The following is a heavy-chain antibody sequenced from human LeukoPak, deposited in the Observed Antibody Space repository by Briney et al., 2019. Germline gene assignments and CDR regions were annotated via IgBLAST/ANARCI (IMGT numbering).Heavy chain of an antibody. Sequence: GGSVRLSCAASGLTFYNDCMTWVRQAPGKGLEWVANIKQDGSEKFYVDSVKGRFTISRDNAKNSLYLQMNSLRAEDTAVYYCARELISWFDPWGQGTLVTVSS. CDR2: IKQDGSEK. CDR1: GLTFYNDC. CDR3: ARELISWFDP. D-gene: IGHD3-16*01. V-gene: IGHV3-7*01. J-gene: IGHJ5*02.